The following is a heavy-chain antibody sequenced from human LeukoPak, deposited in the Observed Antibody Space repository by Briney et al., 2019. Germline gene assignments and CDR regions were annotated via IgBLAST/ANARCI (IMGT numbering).Heavy chain of an antibody. J-gene: IGHJ4*02. CDR1: GFTFSSYW. CDR3: ARDWRD. V-gene: IGHV3-74*01. Sequence: PGGSLRLSCTASGFTFSSYWMHWVRQAPGKGLVWVSHINSDGSGTSYADSVKGRFTISRDNAKNTLFLQMNSLRDEDTAVYYCARDWRDWGQGTLVTVSS. CDR2: INSDGSGT.